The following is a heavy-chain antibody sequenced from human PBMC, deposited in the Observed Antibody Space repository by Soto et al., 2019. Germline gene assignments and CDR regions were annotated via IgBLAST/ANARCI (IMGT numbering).Heavy chain of an antibody. CDR3: AKAGDYYGSGSYYSLDY. D-gene: IGHD3-10*01. CDR1: GFTFDDYA. Sequence: GGSLRLSCAASGFTFDDYAMHWVRQAPGKGLEWVSGISRNSGSIGYADSVKGRFTISRDNAKNSLYLQMNSLRAEDTALYYCAKAGDYYGSGSYYSLDYWGQGTLVTVSS. J-gene: IGHJ4*02. CDR2: ISRNSGSI. V-gene: IGHV3-9*01.